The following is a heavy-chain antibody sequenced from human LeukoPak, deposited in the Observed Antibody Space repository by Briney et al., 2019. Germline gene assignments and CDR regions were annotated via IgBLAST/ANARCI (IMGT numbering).Heavy chain of an antibody. CDR2: IKADGSGT. D-gene: IGHD2/OR15-2a*01. CDR1: GFTIGPYA. V-gene: IGHV3-43*02. CDR3: ATWAFYHNLDV. Sequence: GGSLRLSCAASGFTIGPYAMYWVRQGPGRGLEWVSVIKADGSGTSYADSVRGRFTTPRDNSKNSLYLQMNSLTSEDTALYCCATWAFYHNLDVWGQGTTVIVSS. J-gene: IGHJ6*02.